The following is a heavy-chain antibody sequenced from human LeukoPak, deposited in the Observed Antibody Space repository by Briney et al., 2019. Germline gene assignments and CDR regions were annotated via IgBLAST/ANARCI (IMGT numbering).Heavy chain of an antibody. J-gene: IGHJ5*02. D-gene: IGHD1-20*01. CDR2: ISSSGSTI. V-gene: IGHV3-11*04. CDR1: GFTFSDYY. CDR3: ASEGYNWNARDSQGRGKRWFDP. Sequence: PGGSLRLSCAASGFTFSDYYMSWIRQAPGKGLEWVSYISSSGSTIYYADSVKGRLTISRDNAKNSLYLQMNSLRAEDTAVYYCASEGYNWNARDSQGRGKRWFDPWGQGTLVTVSS.